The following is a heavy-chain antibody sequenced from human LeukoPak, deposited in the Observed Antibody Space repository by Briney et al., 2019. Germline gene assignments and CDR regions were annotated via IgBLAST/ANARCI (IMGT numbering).Heavy chain of an antibody. J-gene: IGHJ3*02. CDR3: AKFPLLYCSSTSCPGAFDI. CDR2: IRYDGSNK. D-gene: IGHD2-2*01. V-gene: IGHV3-30*02. CDR1: GFTFSSYG. Sequence: GGSLRLSCAASGFTFSSYGMHWVRQAPGKGLEWVAFIRYDGSNKYYADSVKGRLTISRDNSKNTLYLQMNSLRAEDTAVYYCAKFPLLYCSSTSCPGAFDIWGQGTMVTVSS.